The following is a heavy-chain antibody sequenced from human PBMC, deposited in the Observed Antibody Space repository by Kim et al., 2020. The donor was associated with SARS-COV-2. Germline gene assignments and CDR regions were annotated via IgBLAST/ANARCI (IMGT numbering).Heavy chain of an antibody. D-gene: IGHD3-22*01. CDR3: ASGSLTMIVVVGAFDI. CDR2: IYYSGSA. V-gene: IGHV4-31*03. Sequence: SETLSLTCTVSGGSISSGGYYWSWIRQHPGKGLEWIGYIYYSGSAFYSPSLKRRVTISVDTSKNQFSLKLSSVTAADTAVYYCASGSLTMIVVVGAFDIWGEGTMVTVSS. J-gene: IGHJ3*02. CDR1: GGSISSGGYY.